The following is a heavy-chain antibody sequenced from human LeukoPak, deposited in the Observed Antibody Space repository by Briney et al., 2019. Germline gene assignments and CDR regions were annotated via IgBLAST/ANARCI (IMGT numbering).Heavy chain of an antibody. Sequence: GGSLRLSCAGSVFTFSCYAMSWVRQAPGQGLEWVSVINDRGDYTSYADSVRGRFTISRYNSRNTLYLQMISLRPEDTAVYYCAKDTSIWEYCANGVCSPLDYSGQGTLVTVSS. CDR1: VFTFSCYA. D-gene: IGHD2-8*01. V-gene: IGHV3-23*01. J-gene: IGHJ4*02. CDR3: AKDTSIWEYCANGVCSPLDY. CDR2: INDRGDYT.